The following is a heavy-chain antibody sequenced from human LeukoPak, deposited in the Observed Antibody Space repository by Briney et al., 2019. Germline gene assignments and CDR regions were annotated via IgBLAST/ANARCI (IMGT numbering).Heavy chain of an antibody. D-gene: IGHD2-2*01. CDR1: GYTFTSYD. CDR2: MNPNSGNT. V-gene: IGHV1-8*01. CDR3: ARGLRVRSRAYCSSTSCYRSRYYFDY. J-gene: IGHJ4*02. Sequence: ASVKVSCKASGYTFTSYDTNWVRQATGQGLEWMGWMNPNSGNTGYAQKFQGRVTMTRNTSISTAYMELSSLRSEDTAVYYCARGLRVRSRAYCSSTSCYRSRYYFDYWGQGTLVTVSS.